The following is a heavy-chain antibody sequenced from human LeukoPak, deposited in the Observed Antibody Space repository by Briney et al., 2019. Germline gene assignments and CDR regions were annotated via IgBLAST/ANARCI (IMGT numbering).Heavy chain of an antibody. CDR1: GFTFSSYS. Sequence: PGGSLRLSCAASGFTFSSYSMNWVRQAPGKGLEWVSVIYSGGSTYYADSVKGRFTISRDNSKNTLYLQMNSLRAEDTAVYYCARALWFGPVGYGMDVWGQGTTVTVSS. J-gene: IGHJ6*02. V-gene: IGHV3-66*01. CDR3: ARALWFGPVGYGMDV. CDR2: IYSGGST. D-gene: IGHD3-10*01.